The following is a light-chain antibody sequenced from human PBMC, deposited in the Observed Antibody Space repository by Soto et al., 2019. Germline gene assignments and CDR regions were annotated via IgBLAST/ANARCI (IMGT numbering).Light chain of an antibody. CDR2: GAS. J-gene: IGKJ1*01. Sequence: EIVLTQSPGTLSLSPGERASLSCRASQSVSSSYLAWYQQKPGQAPRLLTYGASSRATGIPDRFSGSGSGTGFTLTISRLGPEDFGVEYCQQYDRSPGTFGQGTKVEIK. V-gene: IGKV3-20*01. CDR1: QSVSSSY. CDR3: QQYDRSPGT.